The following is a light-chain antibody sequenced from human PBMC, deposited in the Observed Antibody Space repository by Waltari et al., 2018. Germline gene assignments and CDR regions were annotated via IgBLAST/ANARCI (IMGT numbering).Light chain of an antibody. J-gene: IGLJ2*01. Sequence: QSALTQPASLSGSPGQSIPISCAGTKNAIGTSNFVSWFQQFPAQAPTPIVSEATKRPSVVSSRFSGSKSGNTASLTSSGLQAEDEADYYCCSYAGGSRVIFGGGTKLTVL. V-gene: IGLV2-23*01. CDR3: CSYAGGSRVI. CDR1: KNAIGTSNF. CDR2: EAT.